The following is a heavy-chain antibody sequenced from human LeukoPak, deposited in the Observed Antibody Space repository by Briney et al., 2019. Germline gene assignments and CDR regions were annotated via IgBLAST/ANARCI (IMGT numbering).Heavy chain of an antibody. Sequence: EASVKVSCKASGYTFTSYYMHWVRQAPGQGLEWMGIINPSGGSTSYAQKFQGRVTMTRDTSTSTLYMELSSLRSEDTAVYYCARSRRYYDSSGYIDYWGQGTLVTVSS. J-gene: IGHJ4*02. CDR1: GYTFTSYY. V-gene: IGHV1-46*01. CDR3: ARSRRYYDSSGYIDY. CDR2: INPSGGST. D-gene: IGHD3-22*01.